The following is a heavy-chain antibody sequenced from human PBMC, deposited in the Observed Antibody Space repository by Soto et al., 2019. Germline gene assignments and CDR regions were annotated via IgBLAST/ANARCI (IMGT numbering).Heavy chain of an antibody. CDR2: ISGSGGST. D-gene: IGHD2-2*01. Sequence: EVQLLESGGGLVQPGGSLRLSCAASGFTFSSYAMSWVRQAPGKGLEWVSAISGSGGSTYYADSVKGRFTISRDNSKNTLYLQMNSLRAEDTAVYYCAKAPSDYCSSTSCYEEDYYFDYWGQGTLVTVSS. CDR3: AKAPSDYCSSTSCYEEDYYFDY. V-gene: IGHV3-23*01. CDR1: GFTFSSYA. J-gene: IGHJ4*02.